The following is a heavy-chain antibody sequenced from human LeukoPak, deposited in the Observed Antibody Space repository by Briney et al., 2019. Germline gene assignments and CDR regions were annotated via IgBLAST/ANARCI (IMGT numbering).Heavy chain of an antibody. D-gene: IGHD2-2*01. V-gene: IGHV3-23*01. Sequence: PGGSLRLSCAASGFTFSSYAMSWVRQAPGKGLEWVSAISGSGGSTYYADSVKGRFTISRDNSKNTLYLQMNSLRAEDTAVYYCAKDGVVPAAILTRAFDIWGQGTMVTVSS. J-gene: IGHJ3*02. CDR3: AKDGVVPAAILTRAFDI. CDR2: ISGSGGST. CDR1: GFTFSSYA.